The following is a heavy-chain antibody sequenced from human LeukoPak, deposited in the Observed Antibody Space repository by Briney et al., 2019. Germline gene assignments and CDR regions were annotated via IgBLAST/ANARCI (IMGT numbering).Heavy chain of an antibody. J-gene: IGHJ6*04. CDR1: GFTFSNAW. Sequence: GGSLRLSCAASGFTFSNAWMSWVRQAPGKGPEWVGRIKSKTDGGTTDYAAPVKGRFTISRDDSKNTLYLQMNSLKTEDTAVYYCTTQLEATYYYYGMDVWGKGTTVTVSS. V-gene: IGHV3-15*01. CDR2: IKSKTDGGTT. D-gene: IGHD5-12*01. CDR3: TTQLEATYYYYGMDV.